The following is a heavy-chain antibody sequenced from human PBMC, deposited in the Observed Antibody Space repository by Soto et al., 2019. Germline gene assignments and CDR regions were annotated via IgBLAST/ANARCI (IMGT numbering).Heavy chain of an antibody. Sequence: ASVKVSCKASGYTFTSYGISWVRQAPGQGLEWMGWISAYNGNTNYAQKLQGRVTMTTDTSTSTAYMELRSLGSDDTAVYYCARAVVPAARSETFYYYYYMDVWGKGTTVTVSS. CDR3: ARAVVPAARSETFYYYYYMDV. CDR1: GYTFTSYG. D-gene: IGHD2-2*01. CDR2: ISAYNGNT. J-gene: IGHJ6*03. V-gene: IGHV1-18*01.